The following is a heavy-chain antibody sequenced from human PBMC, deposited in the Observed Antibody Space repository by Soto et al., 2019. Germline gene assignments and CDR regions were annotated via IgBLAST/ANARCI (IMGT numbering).Heavy chain of an antibody. V-gene: IGHV3-23*01. D-gene: IGHD3-9*01. CDR3: ARDPSTGFADY. Sequence: EVQLLQSGGDLVQPGGSLRLSCAASGFTFSSYAMNWVRQAPGKGLEWVSTISSSGGSTYYADSVKGRFTVSRDNSKNTLYLQVNILRAEDTAVYYCARDPSTGFADYWGQGNLVTVSS. CDR2: ISSSGGST. CDR1: GFTFSSYA. J-gene: IGHJ4*02.